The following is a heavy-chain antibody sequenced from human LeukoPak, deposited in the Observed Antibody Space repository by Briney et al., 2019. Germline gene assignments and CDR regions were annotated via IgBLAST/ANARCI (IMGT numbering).Heavy chain of an antibody. Sequence: EASVKVSCKASGYTFASYGVTWVRQAPGQGPEWMAWISVYSGNAEYAQKFQDRVTLTADTSTSTVYMELRSLRSDDTAVYYCARDRGGENFDYWGQGTLVTVSS. V-gene: IGHV1-18*01. CDR1: GYTFASYG. CDR2: ISVYSGNA. J-gene: IGHJ4*02. D-gene: IGHD3-10*01. CDR3: ARDRGGENFDY.